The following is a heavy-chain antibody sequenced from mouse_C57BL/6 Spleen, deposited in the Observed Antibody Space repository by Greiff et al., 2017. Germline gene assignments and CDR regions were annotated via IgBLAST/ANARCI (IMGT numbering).Heavy chain of an antibody. D-gene: IGHD1-1*01. CDR3: ARSPSTVVAEVYWYFDV. CDR1: GFNIKNTY. V-gene: IGHV14-3*01. Sequence: DVQLQESVAELVRPGASVKLSCTASGFNIKNTYMHWVKQRPEQGLEWIGRIDPANGNTKYAPKFQGKATITADTSSNTAYLQLSSLTSEDTAIYYCARSPSTVVAEVYWYFDVWGTGTTVTVSS. CDR2: IDPANGNT. J-gene: IGHJ1*03.